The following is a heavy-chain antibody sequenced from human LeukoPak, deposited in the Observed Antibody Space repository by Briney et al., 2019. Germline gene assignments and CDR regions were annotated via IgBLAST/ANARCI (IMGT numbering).Heavy chain of an antibody. CDR2: INPISGGT. D-gene: IGHD5-18*01. V-gene: IGHV1-2*02. Sequence: SVKVSCKASGYMFTGHYMHWVRQAPGQGLEWMGWINPISGGTNYVQKFQGRVTMTRDTSISPAYMELSGLRSDDTAVYYCARVTEHTAMVHWYFDLWGRGTQVTV. CDR1: GYMFTGHY. CDR3: ARVTEHTAMVHWYFDL. J-gene: IGHJ2*01.